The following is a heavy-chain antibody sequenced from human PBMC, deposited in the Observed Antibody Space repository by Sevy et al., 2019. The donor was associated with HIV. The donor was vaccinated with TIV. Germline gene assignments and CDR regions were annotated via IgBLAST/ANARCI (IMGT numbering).Heavy chain of an antibody. CDR2: IKSKTDGGTT. CDR1: GFTFSNAW. D-gene: IGHD5-18*01. V-gene: IGHV3-15*07. Sequence: GGSLRLSCAASGFTFSNAWMNWVRQAPGKGLEWVGRIKSKTDGGTTDYAAPGKGRFTISRDDSKNTLYLQMNNLKTEDTAVYYCTTDGGGYNYGYSFDYWGQGTLVTVSS. CDR3: TTDGGGYNYGYSFDY. J-gene: IGHJ4*02.